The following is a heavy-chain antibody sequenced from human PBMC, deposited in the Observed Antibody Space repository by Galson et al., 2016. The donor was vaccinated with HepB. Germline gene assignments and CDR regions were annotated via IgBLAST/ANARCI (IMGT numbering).Heavy chain of an antibody. Sequence: ETLSLTCAVSGASINSSNWWTWVRQAPEKGLEWIGEIYHTETTNNNPFLSSRFTLSIDKSRNQFSLNLTSATAADTAVYYCARAAVVPGARMVFDPWGQGTLVTVSS. V-gene: IGHV4-4*02. CDR1: GASINSSNW. CDR2: IYHTETT. CDR3: ARAAVVPGARMVFDP. J-gene: IGHJ5*02. D-gene: IGHD2-2*01.